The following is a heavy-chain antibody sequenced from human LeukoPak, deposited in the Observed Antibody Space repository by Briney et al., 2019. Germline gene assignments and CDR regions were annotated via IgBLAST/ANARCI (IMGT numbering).Heavy chain of an antibody. CDR2: ISGSGGST. V-gene: IGHV3-23*01. CDR1: GFTFSSYG. Sequence: GGSLRLSCAASGFTFSSYGMHWVRQAPGKGLEWVSAISGSGGSTYYADSVKGRFTISRDNSKNTLYLQMNSLRAEDTAVYYCAKVDCSSTSCLKYAFDIWGQGTMVTVSS. D-gene: IGHD2-2*01. J-gene: IGHJ3*02. CDR3: AKVDCSSTSCLKYAFDI.